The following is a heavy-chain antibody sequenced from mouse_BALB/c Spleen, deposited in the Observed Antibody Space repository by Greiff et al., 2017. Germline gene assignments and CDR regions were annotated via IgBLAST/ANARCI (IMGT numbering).Heavy chain of an antibody. CDR1: GYSFTGYF. CDR3: AREGGGNYDYAMDY. D-gene: IGHD2-1*01. Sequence: VQLKQSGPELVKPGASVKISCKASGYSFTGYFMNWVMQSHGKSLEWIGRINPYNGDTFYNQKFKGKATLTVDKSSSTAHMELRSLASEDSAVYYCAREGGGNYDYAMDYWGQGTSVTVSS. CDR2: INPYNGDT. V-gene: IGHV1-20*02. J-gene: IGHJ4*01.